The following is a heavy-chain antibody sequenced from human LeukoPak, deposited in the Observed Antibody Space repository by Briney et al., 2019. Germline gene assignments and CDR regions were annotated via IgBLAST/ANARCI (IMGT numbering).Heavy chain of an antibody. CDR2: ISYDGSNK. V-gene: IGHV3-30*03. J-gene: IGHJ4*02. Sequence: GGSLRLSCAASGFTFSSYSMNWVRQAPGKGLEWVAVISYDGSNKYYADSVKGRFTISRGNSKNTLYLQMNSLRAEDTAVYYCARARTMIVVVISPLDYWGQGTLVTVSS. D-gene: IGHD3-22*01. CDR1: GFTFSSYS. CDR3: ARARTMIVVVISPLDY.